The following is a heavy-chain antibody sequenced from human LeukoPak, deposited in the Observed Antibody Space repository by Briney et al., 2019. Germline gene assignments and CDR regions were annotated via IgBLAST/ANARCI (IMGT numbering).Heavy chain of an antibody. CDR3: ARVGAPSGPSNWFDP. J-gene: IGHJ5*02. CDR1: GYTFTSYD. V-gene: IGHV1-46*01. CDR2: INPSGGST. Sequence: ASVKVSCKASGYTFTSYDINWVRQAPGQGLEWMGIINPSGGSTSYAQKFQGRVTMTRDTSTSTVYMEPSSLRSEDTAVYYCARVGAPSGPSNWFDPWGQGTLVTVSS.